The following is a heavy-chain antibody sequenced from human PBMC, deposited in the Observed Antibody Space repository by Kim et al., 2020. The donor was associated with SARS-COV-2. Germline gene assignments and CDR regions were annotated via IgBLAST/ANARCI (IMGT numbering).Heavy chain of an antibody. D-gene: IGHD6-19*01. CDR2: IRSKAYGGTT. J-gene: IGHJ1*01. CDR3: TRVDWQWLVRAEYFQH. V-gene: IGHV3-49*04. CDR1: GFTFGDYA. Sequence: GGSLRLSCTASGFTFGDYAMSWVRQAPGKGLEWVGFIRSKAYGGTTEYAASVKGRFTISRDDSKSIAYLQMNSLKTEDTAVYYCTRVDWQWLVRAEYFQHWGQGTLVTVSS.